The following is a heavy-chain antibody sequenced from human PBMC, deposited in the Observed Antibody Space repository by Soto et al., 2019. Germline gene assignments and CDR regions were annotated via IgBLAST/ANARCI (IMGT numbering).Heavy chain of an antibody. J-gene: IGHJ4*02. Sequence: GASVKVSCKTSGYTFSSIGISWVRQAPGQGLEWLGWISPYKGNTYYAQRLQGRVTMTTDTSTSTAYMELRSLRSDDTAVYFCARDLDGSGSYYTNYWGQGTLVTVSS. CDR1: GYTFSSIG. CDR2: ISPYKGNT. D-gene: IGHD3-10*01. V-gene: IGHV1-18*01. CDR3: ARDLDGSGSYYTNY.